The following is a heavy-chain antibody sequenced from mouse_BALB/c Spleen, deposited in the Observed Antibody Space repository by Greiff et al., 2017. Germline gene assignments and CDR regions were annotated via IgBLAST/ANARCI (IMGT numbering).Heavy chain of an antibody. CDR3: ARTGTMDY. Sequence: EVQLQESGGGLVQPGGSLRLSCATSGFTFTDYYMSWVRQPPGKALEWLGFIRNKANGYTTEYSASVKGRFTISRDNSQSILYLQMNTLRAEDSATYYCARTGTMDYWGQGTSVTVSS. D-gene: IGHD4-1*01. CDR1: GFTFTDYY. V-gene: IGHV7-3*02. CDR2: IRNKANGYTT. J-gene: IGHJ4*01.